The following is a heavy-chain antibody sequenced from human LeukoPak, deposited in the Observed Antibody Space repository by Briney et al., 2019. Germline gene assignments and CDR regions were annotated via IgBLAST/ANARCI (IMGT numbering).Heavy chain of an antibody. CDR3: ARYRRRYHYMDV. CDR1: GYTFTSCD. J-gene: IGHJ6*03. Sequence: GASVKVSCKASGYTFTSCDINWVRQATGQGLEWMGWMNPNSGNTGYAQKFQGRVTMTRNTSISTAYMELSSLRSEDTAVYYCARYRRRYHYMDVWGKGTTVTVSS. V-gene: IGHV1-8*01. CDR2: MNPNSGNT. D-gene: IGHD4-11*01.